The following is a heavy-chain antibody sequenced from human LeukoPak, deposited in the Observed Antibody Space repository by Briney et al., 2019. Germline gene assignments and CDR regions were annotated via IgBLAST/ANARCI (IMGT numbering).Heavy chain of an antibody. D-gene: IGHD3-3*01. CDR1: GFTFDDST. V-gene: IGHV3-43*01. CDR2: VSWDGGTT. CDR3: AKEWSGTSLEDYYFDS. Sequence: GGSLRLSCAASGFTFDDSTMHWVRQRPGKGLEWVSLVSWDGGTTYYADSVKGRFTISRDNSKNSLYLQMNSLTNEDTALYYCAKEWSGTSLEDYYFDSWGQGTLVSVSS. J-gene: IGHJ4*02.